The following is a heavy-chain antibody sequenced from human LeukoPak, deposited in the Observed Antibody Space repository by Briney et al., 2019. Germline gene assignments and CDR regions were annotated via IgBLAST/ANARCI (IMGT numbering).Heavy chain of an antibody. CDR2: ISSSGSTI. J-gene: IGHJ3*02. Sequence: PGGSLRLSCAASGFTFSSYSMSWIRQAPGKGLEWVSYISSSGSTIYYADSVKGRFTISRDNAKNSLYLQMNSLRAEDTVVYYCARLGRVGATSTAFDIWGQGTMVTVSS. CDR1: GFTFSSYS. CDR3: ARLGRVGATSTAFDI. V-gene: IGHV3-48*04. D-gene: IGHD1-26*01.